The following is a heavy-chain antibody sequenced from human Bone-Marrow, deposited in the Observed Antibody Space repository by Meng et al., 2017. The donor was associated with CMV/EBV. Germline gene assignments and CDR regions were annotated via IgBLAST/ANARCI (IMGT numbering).Heavy chain of an antibody. Sequence: SETLSLTCAVYGSSFGGYYWSWIRQPPGKGLEWIGEINHSGSTNYNPSLKSRVTISVDTSKNQFSLKLSSVTAADTAVYYCARNSLLPAAITYYYYGMDVWGQGTTVTVSS. CDR3: ARNSLLPAAITYYYYGMDV. CDR2: INHSGST. J-gene: IGHJ6*02. CDR1: GSSFGGYY. D-gene: IGHD2-2*01. V-gene: IGHV4-34*01.